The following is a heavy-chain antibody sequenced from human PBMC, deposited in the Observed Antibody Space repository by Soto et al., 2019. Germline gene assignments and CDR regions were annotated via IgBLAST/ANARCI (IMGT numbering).Heavy chain of an antibody. J-gene: IGHJ6*02. Sequence: GASVKVSCKASGYTFTSYGISWVRQAPGQGLEWMGWISAYNGNTNYAQKLQGRVTMTTDTSTSTAYMELRSLRSDDTAVYYCARTSITMVRGVIPTPYYYYGMDVWGQGTTVTV. V-gene: IGHV1-18*01. CDR3: ARTSITMVRGVIPTPYYYYGMDV. CDR2: ISAYNGNT. CDR1: GYTFTSYG. D-gene: IGHD3-10*01.